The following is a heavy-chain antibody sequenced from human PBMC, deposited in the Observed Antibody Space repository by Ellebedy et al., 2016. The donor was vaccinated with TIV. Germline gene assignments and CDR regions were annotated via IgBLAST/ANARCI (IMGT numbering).Heavy chain of an antibody. V-gene: IGHV3-7*01. D-gene: IGHD6-19*01. CDR2: IKQDGSEK. Sequence: GGSLRPSCATSGFTFSNYWMTWVRQAPGKGLEWVANIKQDGSEKYYVDSVKARFSISRDNTKNSLYLKMNSLTDEATAVYYCARDQWLGRAYYFDSWGQGTLVTVSS. J-gene: IGHJ4*02. CDR3: ARDQWLGRAYYFDS. CDR1: GFTFSNYW.